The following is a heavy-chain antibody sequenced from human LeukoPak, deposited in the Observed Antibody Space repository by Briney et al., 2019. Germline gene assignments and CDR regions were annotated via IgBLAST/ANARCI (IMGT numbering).Heavy chain of an antibody. J-gene: IGHJ4*02. Sequence: PGGSLRLSCAASGFTFSSYAMSWVRQAPGKGLEWVSITSGSGVHTYYANSVRGRFTISRDNSKNTLYLQMNSLRAEDTAMYYCGRALYGDNGLDYWGQGTLVTVSS. CDR2: TSGSGVHT. V-gene: IGHV3-23*01. D-gene: IGHD4-17*01. CDR3: GRALYGDNGLDY. CDR1: GFTFSSYA.